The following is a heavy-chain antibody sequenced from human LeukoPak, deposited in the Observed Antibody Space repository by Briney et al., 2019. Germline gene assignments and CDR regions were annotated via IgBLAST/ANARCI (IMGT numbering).Heavy chain of an antibody. CDR3: ARRYFDY. CDR1: GFTFSSYW. V-gene: IGHV3-7*03. Sequence: PGGSLRLSCAASGFTFSSYWMQWVRQAPGKGLEWVANIKQDGSEKCYADSVKGRFIISRDNAKNALYLQMSSLRAEDTAIYYCARRYFDYWGQGTLVTVSS. CDR2: IKQDGSEK. J-gene: IGHJ4*02.